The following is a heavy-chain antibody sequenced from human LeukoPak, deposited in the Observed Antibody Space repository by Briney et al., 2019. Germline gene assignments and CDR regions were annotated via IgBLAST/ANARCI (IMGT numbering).Heavy chain of an antibody. V-gene: IGHV4-34*01. Sequence: SETLSLTCGVYGGSLGASCWSWIRQPPGKGLEWIGEVYHSGSASYNPSLQSRVTISVDASKDQFSLKLSSVTAADTAVYYCATGLRGGNSVYFDLWGRGTLVTVSS. CDR2: VYHSGSA. CDR1: GGSLGASC. J-gene: IGHJ2*01. D-gene: IGHD4-23*01. CDR3: ATGLRGGNSVYFDL.